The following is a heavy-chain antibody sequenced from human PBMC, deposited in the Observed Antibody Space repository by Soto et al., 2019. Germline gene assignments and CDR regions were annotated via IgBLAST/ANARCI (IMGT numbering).Heavy chain of an antibody. CDR1: GGSIRSYY. CDR3: ARYKSNYNWGYFYL. D-gene: IGHD1-1*01. V-gene: IGHV4-59*01. J-gene: IGHJ2*01. CDR2: IYYSGIT. Sequence: SETLSLTCTVSGGSIRSYYWSWIRQPPGKGLEWIGYIYYSGITNYNPSLKSRVTISVDTSKNQFSLKLSSVTAADTAVCYCARYKSNYNWGYFYLWGRGTLVTVSS.